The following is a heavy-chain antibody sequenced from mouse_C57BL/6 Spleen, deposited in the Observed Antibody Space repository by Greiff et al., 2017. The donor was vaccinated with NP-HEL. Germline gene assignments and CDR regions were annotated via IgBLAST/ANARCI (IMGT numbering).Heavy chain of an antibody. CDR3: ARDYGSSYGYAMDY. V-gene: IGHV1-26*01. CDR1: GYTFTDYY. J-gene: IGHJ4*01. Sequence: EVQLQQSGPELVKPGASVKISCKASGYTFTDYYMNWVKQSHGKSLEWIGDINPNNGGTSYNQKFKGKATLTVDKSSSTAHMELRSLTSEDSAVYYCARDYGSSYGYAMDYWGQGTSVTVSS. D-gene: IGHD1-1*01. CDR2: INPNNGGT.